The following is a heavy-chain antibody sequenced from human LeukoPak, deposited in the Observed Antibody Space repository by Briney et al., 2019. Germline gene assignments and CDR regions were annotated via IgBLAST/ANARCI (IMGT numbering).Heavy chain of an antibody. D-gene: IGHD1-26*01. J-gene: IGHJ3*02. CDR3: AKRIVGLSAFDI. V-gene: IGHV4-59*12. Sequence: SETLSLTCTVSGGSISSYYWSWIRQPPGKGLEWIGYIYYGGTTNYNPSLKSRVSMSVDTSKNQFSLKLSSVTAADTAVYYCAKRIVGLSAFDIWGQGTMVTVSS. CDR2: IYYGGTT. CDR1: GGSISSYY.